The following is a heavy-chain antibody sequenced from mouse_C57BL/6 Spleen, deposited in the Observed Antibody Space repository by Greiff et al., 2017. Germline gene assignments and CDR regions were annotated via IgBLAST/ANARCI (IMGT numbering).Heavy chain of an antibody. CDR1: GYSFTDYN. J-gene: IGHJ3*01. CDR2: INPNYGTP. Sequence: VQLQQSGPELVKPGSSVKISCKASGYSFTDYNMNWVKQSTGKSLEWIGVINPNYGTPSYNQKFKGKATLTVDQSSSTAYMQLNSLTSEDAAGYYCARSDDGYYRAWFAYWGQGTLVTVSA. CDR3: ARSDDGYYRAWFAY. D-gene: IGHD2-3*01. V-gene: IGHV1-39*01.